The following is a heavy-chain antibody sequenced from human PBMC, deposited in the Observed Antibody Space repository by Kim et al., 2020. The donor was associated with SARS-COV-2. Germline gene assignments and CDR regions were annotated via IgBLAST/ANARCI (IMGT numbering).Heavy chain of an antibody. J-gene: IGHJ4*02. CDR2: INHSGST. V-gene: IGHV4-34*01. Sequence: SETLSLTCAVYGGSFSGYYWSWIRQPPGKGLEWIGEINHSGSTNYNPSLKIRVTISVDTSKNQFSLKLSSVTAADTAVYYCARGPTMTTTDYWGQGTLVT. CDR1: GGSFSGYY. CDR3: ARGPTMTTTDY. D-gene: IGHD3-22*01.